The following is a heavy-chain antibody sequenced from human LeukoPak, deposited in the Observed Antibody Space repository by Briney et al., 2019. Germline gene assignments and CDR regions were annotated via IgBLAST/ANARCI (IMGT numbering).Heavy chain of an antibody. V-gene: IGHV3-30*04. CDR2: ISYDGSNK. D-gene: IGHD3-10*01. Sequence: GRSLRLSCAASGFTFSSYAMHWVRQAPGKGLEWVAVISYDGSNKYYADSAKGRFTISRDNSKNTLYLQMNSLRAEDTAVYYRARDRVDGMDVWGQGTTVTVSS. J-gene: IGHJ6*02. CDR3: ARDRVDGMDV. CDR1: GFTFSSYA.